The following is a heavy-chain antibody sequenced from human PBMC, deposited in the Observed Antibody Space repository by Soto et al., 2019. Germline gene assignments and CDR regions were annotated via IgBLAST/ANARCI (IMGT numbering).Heavy chain of an antibody. Sequence: QVQLQESGPGLVKPSGTLSLTCAVSGDSIDSNHWWSWVRQPPGKGLEWIGEIHHSGSTNYNPSLKNRVTTSVDKSKNQVALNLTSVTAADTAFYYCARTNNRYRSGWYNWFDTWGQGTLVTVSS. V-gene: IGHV4-4*02. CDR3: ARTNNRYRSGWYNWFDT. J-gene: IGHJ5*02. CDR2: IHHSGST. CDR1: GDSIDSNHW. D-gene: IGHD6-19*01.